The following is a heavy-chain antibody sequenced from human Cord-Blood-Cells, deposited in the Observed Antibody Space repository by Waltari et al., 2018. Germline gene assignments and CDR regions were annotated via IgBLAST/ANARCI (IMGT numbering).Heavy chain of an antibody. CDR1: GGSIRRYH. J-gene: IGHJ6*02. V-gene: IGHV4-59*01. CDR2: IYYSGST. D-gene: IGHD4-17*01. Sequence: QVQLQESGPGLVKPSETLSLTCTVPGGSIRRYHWSWFRQPPGKGLEWIGYIYYSGSTNYNPSLKSRVTISVDTSKNQFSLKLSSVTAADTAVYYCARVPTVTTFYYYGMDVWGQGTTVTVSS. CDR3: ARVPTVTTFYYYGMDV.